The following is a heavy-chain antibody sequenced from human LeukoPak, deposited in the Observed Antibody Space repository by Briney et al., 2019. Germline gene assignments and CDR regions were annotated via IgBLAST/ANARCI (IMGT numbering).Heavy chain of an antibody. CDR2: ISYDGTNE. Sequence: GRSLRLSCAASGFTFSTYAMHWVRQAPGKGLEWVAVISYDGTNEYYADSVKGRFAISRDNSKNTLYLQMNSLRAEDTAVYYCARVTYYGPTRLYGMDVWGQGTTVTVSS. CDR3: ARVTYYGPTRLYGMDV. J-gene: IGHJ6*02. D-gene: IGHD3-10*01. CDR1: GFTFSTYA. V-gene: IGHV3-30*09.